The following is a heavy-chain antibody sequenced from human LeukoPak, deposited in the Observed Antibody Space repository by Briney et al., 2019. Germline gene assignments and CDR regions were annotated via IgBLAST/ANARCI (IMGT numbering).Heavy chain of an antibody. CDR3: ATDGDRYGYELDY. Sequence: ASVKVSCKVSGYTLTELSMHWVRQAPGKGLEWMGGFDPEDGETINAQKFQGRVTMTEDTSTDTAYMELSSLRSEGTAVYYCATDGDRYGYELDYWGQGTLVTVSS. CDR2: FDPEDGET. V-gene: IGHV1-24*01. J-gene: IGHJ4*02. CDR1: GYTLTELS. D-gene: IGHD5-18*01.